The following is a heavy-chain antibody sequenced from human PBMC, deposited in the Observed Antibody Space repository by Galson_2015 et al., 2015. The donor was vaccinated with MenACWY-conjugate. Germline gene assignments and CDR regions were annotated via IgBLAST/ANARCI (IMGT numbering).Heavy chain of an antibody. CDR1: GFSFSDFY. D-gene: IGHD3-16*01. J-gene: IGHJ4*02. CDR2: ISSSGSYT. V-gene: IGHV3-11*06. Sequence: SLRLSCAASGFSFSDFYMTWIRQAPGKGLEWIAYISSSGSYTKYGDSIKGRFSISRDNINNSLFLHIDSLTTEDTAVYYCVRCDLGDFAVFRHWGQGTLVTVSS. CDR3: VRCDLGDFAVFRH.